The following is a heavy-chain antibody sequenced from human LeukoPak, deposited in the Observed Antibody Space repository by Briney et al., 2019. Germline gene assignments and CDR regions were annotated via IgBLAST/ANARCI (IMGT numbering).Heavy chain of an antibody. J-gene: IGHJ4*02. Sequence: ASVKVPCKASGYFFTSFSVHWVRQAPGQGLEWMGIINPSGGSTNYAQKFQGRVTMTRDTSTSTVYMELSSLRSEDTAFYYCARDPRGYCNGGSCYYFDYWGQGTLVTVSS. D-gene: IGHD2-15*01. CDR3: ARDPRGYCNGGSCYYFDY. V-gene: IGHV1-46*01. CDR2: INPSGGST. CDR1: GYFFTSFS.